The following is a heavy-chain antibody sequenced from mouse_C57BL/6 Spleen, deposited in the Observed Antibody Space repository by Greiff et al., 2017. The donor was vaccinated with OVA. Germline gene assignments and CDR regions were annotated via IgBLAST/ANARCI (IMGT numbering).Heavy chain of an antibody. CDR1: GFTFSDYG. J-gene: IGHJ4*01. CDR3: ARENPYVLYAMDY. D-gene: IGHD2-12*01. CDR2: ISSGSSTI. Sequence: EVQLQESGGGLVKPGGSLKLSCAASGFTFSDYGMHWVRQAPEKGLEWVAYISSGSSTIYYADTVKGRFTISRDNAKNTLFLQMTSLRSEDTAMYYCARENPYVLYAMDYWGQGTSVTVSS. V-gene: IGHV5-17*01.